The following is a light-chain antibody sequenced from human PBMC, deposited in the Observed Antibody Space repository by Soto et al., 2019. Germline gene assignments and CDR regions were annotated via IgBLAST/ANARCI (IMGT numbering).Light chain of an antibody. V-gene: IGKV3-20*01. CDR3: QQYGSSPYT. CDR1: QSVSSTY. J-gene: IGKJ2*01. Sequence: EIVLTQSPGTLSLSPGERATLSCRASQSVSSTYLACYQQKPGQAPRLLIYGASNRATGIPDRFSGSGSGTDFTLTINRLEPGDFAVYFCQQYGSSPYTFGQGTKLEIK. CDR2: GAS.